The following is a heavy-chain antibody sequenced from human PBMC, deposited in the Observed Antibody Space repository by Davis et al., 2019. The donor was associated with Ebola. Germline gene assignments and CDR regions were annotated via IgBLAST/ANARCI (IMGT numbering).Heavy chain of an antibody. CDR3: TLLQEHL. Sequence: GGSLRLSCAASGFTFDDCAMHWVRQAPGKGLEWVSGISWNSGSIGYADSVKGRFTISRDNAKNSLYLQMNSLHQGPIGLPPGTLLQEHLWG. V-gene: IGHV3-9*01. CDR1: GFTFDDCA. CDR2: ISWNSGSI. J-gene: IGHJ6*01.